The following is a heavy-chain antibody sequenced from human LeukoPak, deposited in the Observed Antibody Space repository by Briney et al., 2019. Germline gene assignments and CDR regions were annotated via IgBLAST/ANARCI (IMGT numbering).Heavy chain of an antibody. V-gene: IGHV4-39*01. J-gene: IGHJ1*01. CDR2: IYYSGRT. Sequence: SETLSLTCSVSGDSFSRSDSYWDWIRQPPGKGLEWFGTIYYSGRTYYSPSLKSRVTMSVDPSNNQFSLNLRSVTAADTAVYYCARRRYYDGSGYLEWGQGTLLSVSS. D-gene: IGHD3-22*01. CDR3: ARRRYYDGSGYLE. CDR1: GDSFSRSDSY.